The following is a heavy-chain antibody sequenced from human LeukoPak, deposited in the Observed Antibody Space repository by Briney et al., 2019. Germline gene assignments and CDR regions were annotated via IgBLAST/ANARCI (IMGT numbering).Heavy chain of an antibody. J-gene: IGHJ6*02. CDR3: AREITMIVVAPYYYYGMDV. D-gene: IGHD3-22*01. CDR2: IIPIFGTA. V-gene: IGHV1-69*13. CDR1: GYTFTGYY. Sequence: SVKVSCKASGYTFTGYYMHWVRQAPGQGLEWMGGIIPIFGTANYAQKFQGRVTITADESTSTAHMELSSLRSEDTAVYYCAREITMIVVAPYYYYGMDVWGQGTTVTVSS.